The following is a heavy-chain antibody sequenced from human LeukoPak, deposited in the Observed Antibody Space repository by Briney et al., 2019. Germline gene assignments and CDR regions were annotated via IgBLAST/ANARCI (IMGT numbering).Heavy chain of an antibody. V-gene: IGHV3-11*01. J-gene: IGHJ5*02. CDR3: AKDESSTSFNWFDP. Sequence: GGSLRLSCAASGFTFNNYYMSWIRQAPGKGLEWISYISSTVSTTYYADSVKGRFTISRDNSKNTLYLQMNSLRAEDTAVYYCAKDESSTSFNWFDPWGQGTLVTVSS. D-gene: IGHD2-2*01. CDR2: ISSTVSTT. CDR1: GFTFNNYY.